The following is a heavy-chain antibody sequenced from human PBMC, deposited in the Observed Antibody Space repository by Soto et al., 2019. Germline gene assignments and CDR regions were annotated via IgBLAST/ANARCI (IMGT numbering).Heavy chain of an antibody. D-gene: IGHD3-22*01. CDR3: GRHFDSSGYAMNWFDP. J-gene: IGHJ5*02. Sequence: SETLSLTCTVSGGSISRYYWSWIRQPPGKGLEWIGYIYYSGSTNYNPSLKSRVTISVDTSKNQFSLRLSSVTAADTAVYYCGRHFDSSGYAMNWFDPWGQGTLVTVSS. V-gene: IGHV4-59*08. CDR2: IYYSGST. CDR1: GGSISRYY.